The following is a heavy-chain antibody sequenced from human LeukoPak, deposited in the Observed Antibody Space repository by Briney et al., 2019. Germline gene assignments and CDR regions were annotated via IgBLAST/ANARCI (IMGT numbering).Heavy chain of an antibody. V-gene: IGHV3-33*01. Sequence: GGSLRLSCAASGLTFSSYDMHWVRQAPGKGLEWVSVIWYHGSNTYYADFVKGRFTISRDNSKNTLYLQMNTLRAEDTAVYYCARAGGYSSGWGIHDALDIWGQGTMVTVSS. CDR2: IWYHGSNT. CDR1: GLTFSSYD. CDR3: ARAGGYSSGWGIHDALDI. D-gene: IGHD6-19*01. J-gene: IGHJ3*02.